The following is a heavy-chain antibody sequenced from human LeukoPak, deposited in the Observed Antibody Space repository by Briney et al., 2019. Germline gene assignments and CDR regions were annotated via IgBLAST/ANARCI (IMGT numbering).Heavy chain of an antibody. CDR2: IYYSGST. J-gene: IGHJ4*02. CDR3: ARDRSLGIIDY. V-gene: IGHV4-59*01. D-gene: IGHD3-16*01. Sequence: PSETLSLTCTVSGGXISGYYCSWIRQPPGKGLEWIGYIYYSGSTNYNPSLKSRVTISVDASKNHFSLKVTSVTAADTAVYYCARDRSLGIIDYWGQGTLVTVSS. CDR1: GGXISGYY.